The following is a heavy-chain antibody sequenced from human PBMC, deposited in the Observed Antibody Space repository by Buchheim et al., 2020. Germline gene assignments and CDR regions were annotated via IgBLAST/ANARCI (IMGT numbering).Heavy chain of an antibody. Sequence: EVQLVESGGGLVQPGGSLRLSCAASGFTFSSYEMNWVRQAPGKGLEWVSYIRSSGSTTYYADSATGRFTISRDTAKNSLSLQMNSLRAEDTAFYYCAREYCSSTSCSYFDYWGQGTL. D-gene: IGHD2-2*01. J-gene: IGHJ4*02. CDR1: GFTFSSYE. V-gene: IGHV3-48*03. CDR3: AREYCSSTSCSYFDY. CDR2: IRSSGSTT.